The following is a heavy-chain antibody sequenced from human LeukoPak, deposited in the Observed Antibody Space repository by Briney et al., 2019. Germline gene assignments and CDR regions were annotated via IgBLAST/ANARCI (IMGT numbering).Heavy chain of an antibody. D-gene: IGHD3-22*01. V-gene: IGHV1-46*01. CDR3: ARHRYYYDSSGYYYY. CDR1: GYTFTSYY. Sequence: ASVMVSCKASGYTFTSYYMHWVRRPPGQGIERMGIINPSGGSTSDAQKFQGRVTMTRDTSTSTVYMELSSLRSEDTAVYYCARHRYYYDSSGYYYYWGQGTLVTVSS. J-gene: IGHJ4*02. CDR2: INPSGGST.